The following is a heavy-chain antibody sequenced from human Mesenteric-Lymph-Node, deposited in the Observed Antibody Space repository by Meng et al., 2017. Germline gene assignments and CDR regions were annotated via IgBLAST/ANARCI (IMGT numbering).Heavy chain of an antibody. Sequence: LRLSCTVSGGSISSGSYYWSWIRQPAGKGLEWIGRIYTSGSTNYNPSLKSRVTISVDTSKNQFSLKLSSVTAADTAVYYCARADYYDSSGYIDYWGQGTLVAVSS. CDR2: IYTSGST. CDR1: GGSISSGSYY. CDR3: ARADYYDSSGYIDY. J-gene: IGHJ4*02. V-gene: IGHV4-61*02. D-gene: IGHD3-22*01.